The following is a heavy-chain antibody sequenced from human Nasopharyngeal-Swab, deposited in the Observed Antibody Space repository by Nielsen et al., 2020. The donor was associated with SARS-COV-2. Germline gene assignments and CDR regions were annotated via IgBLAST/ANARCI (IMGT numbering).Heavy chain of an antibody. CDR3: ARDQRYSSGWPYYYYYYYMDV. J-gene: IGHJ6*03. CDR2: ISSSSSYI. CDR1: GFTFSSYS. D-gene: IGHD6-19*01. V-gene: IGHV3-21*01. Sequence: GESLKISCAASGFTFSSYSMNWVRQAPGKGLEWVSSISSSSSYIYYADSVKGRFTISRDNAKNTLYLQMNSLRAEDTAVYYCARDQRYSSGWPYYYYYYYMDVWGKGTTVTVSS.